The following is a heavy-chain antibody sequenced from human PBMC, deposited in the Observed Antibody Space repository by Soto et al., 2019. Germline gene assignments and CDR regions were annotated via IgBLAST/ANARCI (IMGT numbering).Heavy chain of an antibody. D-gene: IGHD6-13*01. Sequence: PGGSLRLSCAASGFTFSSYAMHWVRQAPGKGLEWVAVISYDGSNKYYADSVKGRFTISRDNSKNTLYLQMNSLRAEDTAVYYCARDILGVAAAGLDYWGQGTLVTVSS. V-gene: IGHV3-30-3*01. J-gene: IGHJ4*02. CDR1: GFTFSSYA. CDR2: ISYDGSNK. CDR3: ARDILGVAAAGLDY.